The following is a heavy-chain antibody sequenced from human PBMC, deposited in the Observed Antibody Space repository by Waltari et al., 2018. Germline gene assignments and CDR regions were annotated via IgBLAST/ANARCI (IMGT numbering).Heavy chain of an antibody. CDR2: IYTSGST. D-gene: IGHD6-13*01. J-gene: IGHJ6*03. V-gene: IGHV4-4*07. CDR1: GGPISSYY. Sequence: QVQLQESGPGLVKPSETLSLTCTVSGGPISSYYWSWIRQPAGKGLEWIGRIYTSGSTNYNPSLKSRVTMSVDTSKNQFSLKLSSVTAADTAVYYCARGELYSSSWYRGYYMDVWGKGTTVTVSS. CDR3: ARGELYSSSWYRGYYMDV.